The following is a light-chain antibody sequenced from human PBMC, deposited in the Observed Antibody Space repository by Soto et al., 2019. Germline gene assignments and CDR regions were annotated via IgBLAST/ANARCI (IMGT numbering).Light chain of an antibody. J-gene: IGLJ2*01. CDR1: SSDVGSYNL. V-gene: IGLV2-23*01. Sequence: QSALTQPASASGSPGQSITISCTGTSSDVGSYNLVSWYQQHPGKAPKLMIYEGSKRPSGVSNRFSGSKSGNTASLTISGLQAEDEADYYCCSYAGSSTSFGGGTKLTVL. CDR3: CSYAGSSTS. CDR2: EGS.